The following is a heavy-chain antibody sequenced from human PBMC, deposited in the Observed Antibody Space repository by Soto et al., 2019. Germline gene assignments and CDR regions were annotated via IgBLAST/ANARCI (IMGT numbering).Heavy chain of an antibody. D-gene: IGHD6-13*01. J-gene: IGHJ5*02. Sequence: LSLTCTVSGGSISSGGYYWSWIRQHPGKGLEWIGYIYYSGSTYYNPSLKSRVTISVDTSKNQFSLKLSSVTAADTAVYYCAREQLVYNWFDPWGRGTLVTVSS. CDR1: GGSISSGGYY. V-gene: IGHV4-31*03. CDR2: IYYSGST. CDR3: AREQLVYNWFDP.